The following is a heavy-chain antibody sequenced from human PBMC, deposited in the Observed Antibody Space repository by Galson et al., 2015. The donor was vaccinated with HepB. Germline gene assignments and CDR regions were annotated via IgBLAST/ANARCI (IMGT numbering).Heavy chain of an antibody. D-gene: IGHD5-18*01. V-gene: IGHV3-48*01. CDR3: ARDGDVDTAMETAFDY. CDR1: GFTFSSYS. J-gene: IGHJ4*02. Sequence: SLRLSCAASGFTFSSYSMNWVRQAPGKGLEWVSYISSSSSTIYYADSVKGRFTISRDNAKNSLYLQMNSLRAEDTAVYYCARDGDVDTAMETAFDYWGQGTLVTVSS. CDR2: ISSSSSTI.